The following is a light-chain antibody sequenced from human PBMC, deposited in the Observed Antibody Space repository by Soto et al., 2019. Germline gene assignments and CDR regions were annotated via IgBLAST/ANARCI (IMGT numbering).Light chain of an antibody. CDR1: QSITASY. J-gene: IGKJ1*01. V-gene: IGKV3-20*01. Sequence: EIVLAQSPGTVSLSPGERATLSCRASQSITASYLAWYQQKPGQAPRLLIYGTSSRATGTPDRFSGSGSGTDFTLTISRLEPEDFAGYYCQQYGSSARTFGPGTKVDIK. CDR3: QQYGSSART. CDR2: GTS.